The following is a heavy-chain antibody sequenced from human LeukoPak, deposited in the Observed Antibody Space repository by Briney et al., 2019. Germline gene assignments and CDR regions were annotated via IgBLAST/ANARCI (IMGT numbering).Heavy chain of an antibody. J-gene: IGHJ5*02. V-gene: IGHV3-23*01. D-gene: IGHD2-21*01. CDR2: VSNSGDPT. CDR3: ARHPTGFPNWFGP. CDR1: GFTFSSYA. Sequence: PGGSLRLSCAASGFTFSSYAMSWVRQAPGKGLEWVASVSNSGDPTYYADSGKGRFTISRDNSKNTLYLQMNNLRADDTAVYYCARHPTGFPNWFGPWGQGTLVTVSS.